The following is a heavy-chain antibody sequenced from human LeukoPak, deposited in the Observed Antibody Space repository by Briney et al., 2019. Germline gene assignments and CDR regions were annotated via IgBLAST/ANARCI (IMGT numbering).Heavy chain of an antibody. J-gene: IGHJ4*02. D-gene: IGHD3/OR15-3a*01. CDR3: ARQDWAHRYYFDY. V-gene: IGHV5-51*01. CDR2: IYPGDSDT. CDR1: GYIFTNYW. Sequence: GESLKISCKGSGYIFTNYWIAWVRQMPGKSLEWMGIIYPGDSDTKYSPSFQGQVTISADKSINTAFLQWSSLKAPDTAMYYCARQDWAHRYYFDYWGQGTLVTVSS.